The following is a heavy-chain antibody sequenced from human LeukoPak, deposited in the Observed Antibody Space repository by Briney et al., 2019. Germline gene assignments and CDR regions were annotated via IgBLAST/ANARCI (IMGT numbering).Heavy chain of an antibody. Sequence: ASETLSLTCTVSGGSISSSSYYWGWIRQPPGKGLEWIGSIYYSGSTYYNPSLKSRVTISVDTSKNQFSLKLSSVTAADTAVYYCARDLGLRIAAAGPYYYYYYMDVWGKGTTVTVSS. CDR1: GGSISSSSYY. D-gene: IGHD6-13*01. V-gene: IGHV4-39*07. J-gene: IGHJ6*03. CDR2: IYYSGST. CDR3: ARDLGLRIAAAGPYYYYYYMDV.